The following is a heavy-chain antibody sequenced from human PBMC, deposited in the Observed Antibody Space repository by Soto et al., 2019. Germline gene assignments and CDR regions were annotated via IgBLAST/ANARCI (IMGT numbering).Heavy chain of an antibody. CDR3: ARHLIVGSATSKFYYGMDV. D-gene: IGHD1-26*01. Sequence: SDTLSLTCTVSGDSISRYYWSWIRQPPGKELEWIGYMYHSGSANYNPSLKSRVTMAVDTSKNQFSLNLNSVTAADTAVYYCARHLIVGSATSKFYYGMDVWGQGTTVTVSS. V-gene: IGHV4-59*08. CDR1: GDSISRYY. CDR2: MYHSGSA. J-gene: IGHJ6*02.